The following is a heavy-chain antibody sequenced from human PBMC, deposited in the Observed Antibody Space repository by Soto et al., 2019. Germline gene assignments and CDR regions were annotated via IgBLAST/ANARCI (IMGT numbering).Heavy chain of an antibody. CDR2: INPSGGST. Sequence: ASVKVSCKASRYTFTSYYMHWVRQAPGQGLEWMGIINPSGGSTSYAQKFQGRVTMTRDTSTSTVYMELSSLRSEDTAVYYCARERIQLHYDYWGQGTLVTVSS. CDR3: ARERIQLHYDY. D-gene: IGHD5-18*01. J-gene: IGHJ4*02. CDR1: RYTFTSYY. V-gene: IGHV1-46*01.